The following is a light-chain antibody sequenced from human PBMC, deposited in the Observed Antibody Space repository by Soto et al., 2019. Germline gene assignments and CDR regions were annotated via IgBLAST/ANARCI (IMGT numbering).Light chain of an antibody. CDR1: QSVSSY. Sequence: ENVLTQSPATLSLSLGERATLSCRASQSVSSYLAWYQQRPGQAPRLLIYDASNRATGIPARFSGSGSGTDFTLTISSLEPEDFAVYYCQQRSDWLYTFGGGTKVEI. V-gene: IGKV3-11*01. CDR3: QQRSDWLYT. CDR2: DAS. J-gene: IGKJ4*01.